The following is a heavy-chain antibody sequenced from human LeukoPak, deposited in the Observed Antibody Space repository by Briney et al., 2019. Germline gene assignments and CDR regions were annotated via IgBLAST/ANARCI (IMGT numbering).Heavy chain of an antibody. CDR2: ISSSGSTI. Sequence: GGSLRLSCAASGFTFSSYEMNWVRQAPGKGLEWVSYISSSGSTIYYADSVKGRFTISRDNAKNSVYLQMNSLRAEDTAVYYCARETIAAAGKAFDPWGQGTLVTVSS. CDR3: ARETIAAAGKAFDP. J-gene: IGHJ5*02. D-gene: IGHD6-13*01. V-gene: IGHV3-48*03. CDR1: GFTFSSYE.